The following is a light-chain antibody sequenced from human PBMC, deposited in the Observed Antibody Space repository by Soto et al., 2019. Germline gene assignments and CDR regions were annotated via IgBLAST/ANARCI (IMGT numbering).Light chain of an antibody. CDR1: HGIITY. CDR2: AAS. V-gene: IGKV1-39*01. Sequence: IQMTQSPSSLSASVGDRVTITCRASHGIITYLNWYQQKPGKAPKLLIYAASSLQSGVPSRFSGSGSGTDFTLTISSLQPDDVATYHCQQYNSYWTFGQRTKVAIK. J-gene: IGKJ1*01. CDR3: QQYNSYWT.